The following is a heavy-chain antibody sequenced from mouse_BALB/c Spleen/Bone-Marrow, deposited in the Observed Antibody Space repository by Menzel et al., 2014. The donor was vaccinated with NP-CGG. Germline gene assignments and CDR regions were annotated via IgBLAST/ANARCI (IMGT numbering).Heavy chain of an antibody. CDR2: ISSGSSTV. CDR1: GFTFSSFG. CDR3: ARSGSSSGYFDY. V-gene: IGHV5-17*02. Sequence: EVKLVESGGGLVQPRGSRKLSCAASGFTFSSFGMHWVRQAPEKGLEWVAYISSGSSTVYYADKVMGRFTISRDNPKNTLFLQMTSLRSEDTAMYYCARSGSSSGYFDYWGQGTTLTVSS. J-gene: IGHJ2*01. D-gene: IGHD1-1*01.